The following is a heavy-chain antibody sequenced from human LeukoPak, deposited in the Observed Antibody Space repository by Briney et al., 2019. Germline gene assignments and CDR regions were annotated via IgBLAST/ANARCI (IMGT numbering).Heavy chain of an antibody. D-gene: IGHD3-16*01. V-gene: IGHV3-53*01. CDR3: ARGWGGYYYFDY. CDR2: IHSGGST. Sequence: GGSLRLSCAASGFTVSSNYMSWVRQAPGKGLEWVSVIHSGGSTYYADSVKGRFTISRDNAKNSLYLQMNSLRAEDTAVYYCARGWGGYYYFDYWGQGTLVTVSS. J-gene: IGHJ4*02. CDR1: GFTVSSNY.